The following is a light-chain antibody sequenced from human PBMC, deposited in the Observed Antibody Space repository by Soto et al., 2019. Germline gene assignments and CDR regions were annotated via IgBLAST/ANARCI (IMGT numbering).Light chain of an antibody. CDR1: QSVSSN. CDR2: GAS. CDR3: QQYNNWPMA. J-gene: IGKJ1*01. V-gene: IGKV3-15*01. Sequence: IVMTQSPATLSVSPGERATLSCRASQSVSSNLAWYQQKPGQAPRILIYGASTRVPGMPARFSGSGSGTEFTLTISSLQSEDFAVYYCQQYNNWPMAFGQGTKVEI.